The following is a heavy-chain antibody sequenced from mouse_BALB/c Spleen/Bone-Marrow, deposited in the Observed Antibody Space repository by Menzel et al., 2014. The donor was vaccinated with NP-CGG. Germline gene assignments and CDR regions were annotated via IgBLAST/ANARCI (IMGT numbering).Heavy chain of an antibody. CDR2: IDPETGGT. V-gene: IGHV1-15*01. J-gene: IGHJ3*01. CDR3: TRRTGDPY. Sequence: VQLRQSGAELVRPGASVTLSCKASGYTFTDYEMHWVKQAPVHGLEWIGAIDPETGGTAYNQKFKGKATLTADKSSSTAYMELRSLTSEDSAVYYCTRRTGDPYWGQGTLVTVSA. D-gene: IGHD4-1*01. CDR1: GYTFTDYE.